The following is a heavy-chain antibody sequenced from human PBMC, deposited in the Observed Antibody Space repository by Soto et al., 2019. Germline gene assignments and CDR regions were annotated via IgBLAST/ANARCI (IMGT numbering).Heavy chain of an antibody. CDR1: GGSISSSSYY. CDR3: ARHHRRDPFWSGFSWFDP. CDR2: IYYSGST. Sequence: QLQLQESGPGLVKPSETLSLTCTVSGGSISSSSYYWGWIRQPPGKGLEWIGSIYYSGSTYYNPALNSRVTISVATSKNQFSLKLSSVTAADTAVYYCARHHRRDPFWSGFSWFDPWGQGTLVTVSS. D-gene: IGHD3-3*01. V-gene: IGHV4-39*01. J-gene: IGHJ5*02.